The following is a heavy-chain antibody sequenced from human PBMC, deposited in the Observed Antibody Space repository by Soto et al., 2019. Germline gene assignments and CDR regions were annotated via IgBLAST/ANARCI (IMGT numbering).Heavy chain of an antibody. J-gene: IGHJ3*01. D-gene: IGHD5-12*01. CDR2: IYPGDSDT. CDR1: GYVFSTYW. CDR3: VKTSSYHLPLHPDAFDS. Sequence: PGESLKISCKGSGYVFSTYWIGWVRQRAGKGPEWMGIIYPGDSDTRYNPSFRGQVTISADKSISTAYLQWSSLQASNTAMYYCVKTSSYHLPLHPDAFDSWGQETMVTVSS. V-gene: IGHV5-51*01.